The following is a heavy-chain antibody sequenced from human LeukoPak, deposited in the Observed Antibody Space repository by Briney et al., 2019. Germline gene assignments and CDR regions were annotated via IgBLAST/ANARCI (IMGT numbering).Heavy chain of an antibody. Sequence: SETLSLTCTVSGGSISEYYWSWIRQPPGKGLEWIGYIYYSGSTNYNPSLKSRVTISVDTSKNQLSLKLSSVTAADTALYYCARGVRFFVLDGFDIWYQGTMVTVSS. J-gene: IGHJ3*02. D-gene: IGHD3-3*01. CDR3: ARGVRFFVLDGFDI. CDR2: IYYSGST. V-gene: IGHV4-59*01. CDR1: GGSISEYY.